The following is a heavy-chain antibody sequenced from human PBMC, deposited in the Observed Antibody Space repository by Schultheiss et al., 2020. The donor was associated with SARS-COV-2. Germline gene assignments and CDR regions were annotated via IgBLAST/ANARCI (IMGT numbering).Heavy chain of an antibody. CDR1: GFTFGDYA. Sequence: GGSLRLSCTASGFTFGDYAMSWVRQAPGKGLEWVSSISSSSSYIYYADSVKGRFTISRDNAKNSLYLQMNSLRAEDMAVYYCARARPAPYNWNHMGGAAIDDWGQGTLVTVSS. CDR2: ISSSSSYI. J-gene: IGHJ4*02. V-gene: IGHV3-21*01. D-gene: IGHD1-20*01. CDR3: ARARPAPYNWNHMGGAAIDD.